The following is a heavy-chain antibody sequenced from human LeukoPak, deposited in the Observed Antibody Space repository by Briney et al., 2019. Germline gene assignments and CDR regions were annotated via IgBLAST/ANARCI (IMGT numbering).Heavy chain of an antibody. V-gene: IGHV3-9*03. CDR3: AKAAEKNYYYYMDV. CDR1: GFTFDDYA. D-gene: IGHD2-2*01. CDR2: ISWNSGSI. J-gene: IGHJ6*03. Sequence: SLRLSCAASGFTFDDYAMHWVRQAPGKGLEWVSGISWNSGSIGYADSVKGRFTISRDNAKNSLYLQMNSLRAEDMALYYCAKAAEKNYYYYMDVWGKGTTVTVSS.